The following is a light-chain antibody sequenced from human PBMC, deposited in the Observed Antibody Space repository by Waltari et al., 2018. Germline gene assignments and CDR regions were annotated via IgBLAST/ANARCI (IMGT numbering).Light chain of an antibody. V-gene: IGLV1-44*01. CDR3: AAWDDSLNGWV. Sequence: QSVLTQPHSESGTPGLRVTISCSGSSSHIGSKTGHWYKHLPGRAPKLLIYGNDQRPSGVPDRISGSKSGSSASLAINGLQSEDEADYYCAAWDDSLNGWVFGGGTKLTVL. J-gene: IGLJ3*02. CDR1: SSHIGSKT. CDR2: GND.